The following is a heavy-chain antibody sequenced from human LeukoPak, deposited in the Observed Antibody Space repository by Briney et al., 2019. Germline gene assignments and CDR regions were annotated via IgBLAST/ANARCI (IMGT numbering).Heavy chain of an antibody. CDR2: IYYSGST. D-gene: IGHD3-22*01. CDR1: GGSISSSSYY. CDR3: ARAPHFFDTSGSRYYFDY. V-gene: IGHV4-39*07. Sequence: SETLSLTCTVSGGSISSSSYYWGWIRQPPGKGLEWIGSIYYSGSTYYNPSLKSRVTISVDTSKNQFSLNLSSVTAADTAVYYCARAPHFFDTSGSRYYFDYRGQGALVTVSS. J-gene: IGHJ4*02.